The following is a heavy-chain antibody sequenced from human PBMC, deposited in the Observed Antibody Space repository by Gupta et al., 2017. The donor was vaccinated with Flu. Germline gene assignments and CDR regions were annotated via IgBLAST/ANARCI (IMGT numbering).Heavy chain of an antibody. D-gene: IGHD3-16*01. V-gene: IGHV3-23*01. Sequence: MSWGSQAPGRGVEWVADINGRTTGTNTNNADYVEGRITIGRDDSRNMVFLKMNSRRAEDRAVEYGGKELRRGEVWSDAFDGGGQGTRVTVSS. J-gene: IGHJ3*01. CDR2: INGRTTGTNT. CDR3: GKELRRGEVWSDAFDG.